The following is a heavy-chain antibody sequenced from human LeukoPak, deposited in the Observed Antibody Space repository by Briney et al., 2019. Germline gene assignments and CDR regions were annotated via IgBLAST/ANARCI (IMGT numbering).Heavy chain of an antibody. CDR2: ISSSGSTI. CDR3: ARDPTEMATILFDY. D-gene: IGHD5-24*01. V-gene: IGHV3-11*04. CDR1: GFTFSDYY. J-gene: IGHJ4*02. Sequence: PWGSLRLSCAASGFTFSDYYMSWIRQAPGKGLEWVSYISSSGSTIYYADSVKGRFTISRDNAKNSLYLQMNSLRAEDTAVYYCARDPTEMATILFDYWGQGTLVTVSS.